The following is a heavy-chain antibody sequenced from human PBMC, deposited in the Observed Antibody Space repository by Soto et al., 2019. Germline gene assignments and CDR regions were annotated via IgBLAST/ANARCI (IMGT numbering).Heavy chain of an antibody. Sequence: QVQLVQSGAEVKKPGASVKVSCKASGYTFTSYGISWVRQAPVQGLEWMGWISAYNGNTNYAQKRQGRVTMTTDTATSTAYRELRSLRSAATAVYYCARASSSSRHDYWGQGTLVTVSS. CDR1: GYTFTSYG. CDR2: ISAYNGNT. V-gene: IGHV1-18*01. J-gene: IGHJ4*02. CDR3: ARASSSSRHDY. D-gene: IGHD6-13*01.